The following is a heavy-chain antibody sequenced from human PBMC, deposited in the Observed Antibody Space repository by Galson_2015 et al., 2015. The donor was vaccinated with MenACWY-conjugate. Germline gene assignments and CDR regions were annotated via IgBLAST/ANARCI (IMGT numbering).Heavy chain of an antibody. CDR2: ISSNGGST. CDR1: GFTFSSYA. D-gene: IGHD5-24*01. V-gene: IGHV3-64D*06. CDR3: VKGPRRDGYSLLTLDY. J-gene: IGHJ4*02. Sequence: SLRLSCAASGFTFSSYAMHWVRQAPGKGLEYVSAISSNGGSTYYADSVKGRFTISRDNSKNTLYLQMSSLRAEDTAVYYCVKGPRRDGYSLLTLDYWGQGTLVTVSS.